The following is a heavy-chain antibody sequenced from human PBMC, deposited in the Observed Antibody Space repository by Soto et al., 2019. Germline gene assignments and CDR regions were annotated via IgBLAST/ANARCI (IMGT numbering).Heavy chain of an antibody. Sequence: QVQLQQWGAGLLKPSETLSLTCAVYGGSFSGYYWSWIRQPPGKGLEWIGEINHSGSTNYNPSLKSRVTISVDTSKNQFSLKLSSVTAADTAVYYCARGWCRGSGWYYWWFDPWGQGTLVTVSS. J-gene: IGHJ5*02. D-gene: IGHD6-19*01. CDR1: GGSFSGYY. CDR2: INHSGST. V-gene: IGHV4-34*01. CDR3: ARGWCRGSGWYYWWFDP.